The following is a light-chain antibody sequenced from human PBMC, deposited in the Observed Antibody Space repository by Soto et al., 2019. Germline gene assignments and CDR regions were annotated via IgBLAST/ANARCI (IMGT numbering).Light chain of an antibody. Sequence: EIVLTQSPGTLSLSPGDRATLSCRASQSVSSTYLAWYQQKPGQAPRLLIYDASSRATGIPDRFSGSGSGTHFTLTISILEPEDFAVYYCQQYGSSPGLFTFGPGTKVDIK. V-gene: IGKV3-20*01. CDR1: QSVSSTY. J-gene: IGKJ3*01. CDR2: DAS. CDR3: QQYGSSPGLFT.